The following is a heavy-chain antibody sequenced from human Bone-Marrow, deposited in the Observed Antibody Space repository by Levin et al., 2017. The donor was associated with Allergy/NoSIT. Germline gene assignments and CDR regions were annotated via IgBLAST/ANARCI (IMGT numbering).Heavy chain of an antibody. V-gene: IGHV4-39*01. Sequence: PSETLSLTCNVSGGSITSSSHYWAWIRQSPGAGLEWIGSIYDSGRTYYKPSLKSRVTISVDTSKNQFSLKLRSVTATDTATYYCARHDRWADIEPLFDPWGQGTRVTVSS. D-gene: IGHD6-13*01. CDR2: IYDSGRT. J-gene: IGHJ5*02. CDR3: ARHDRWADIEPLFDP. CDR1: GGSITSSSHY.